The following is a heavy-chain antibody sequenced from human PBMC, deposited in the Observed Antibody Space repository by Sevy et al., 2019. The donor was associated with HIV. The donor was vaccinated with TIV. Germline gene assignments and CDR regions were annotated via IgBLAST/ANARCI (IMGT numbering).Heavy chain of an antibody. CDR1: GFTFSSYA. CDR2: ISGSGGST. Sequence: GGSLRLSCAASGFTFSSYAMSWVRQAPGKGLEWVSAISGSGGSTYYADSVKGRFTISRDNSKNTLYLQMNGLRAEDTAVYYCAKDGNYYDSSGYYNRCFDYWGQGTLVTVSS. V-gene: IGHV3-23*01. CDR3: AKDGNYYDSSGYYNRCFDY. J-gene: IGHJ4*02. D-gene: IGHD3-22*01.